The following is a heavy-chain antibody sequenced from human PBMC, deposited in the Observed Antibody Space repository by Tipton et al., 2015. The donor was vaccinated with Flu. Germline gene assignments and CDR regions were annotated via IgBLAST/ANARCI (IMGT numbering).Heavy chain of an antibody. J-gene: IGHJ5*02. Sequence: SLRLSCAASGFTFSGYWMNWVRQGPGKGLVWVSRTNSDGSTRDYADSVKGRFTISRDNAKNTVYLQMDSLRAEDTAVYYCARGQGANPWGQGTLVTVSS. V-gene: IGHV3-74*01. CDR2: TNSDGSTR. CDR3: ARGQGANP. CDR1: GFTFSGYW.